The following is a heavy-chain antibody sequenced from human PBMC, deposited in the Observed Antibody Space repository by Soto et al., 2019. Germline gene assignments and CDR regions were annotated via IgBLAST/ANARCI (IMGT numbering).Heavy chain of an antibody. CDR1: GFPCSTDC. CDR2: IWYDGSNK. CDR3: ARRLLLLEIYYSDGMDV. V-gene: IGHV3-33*01. D-gene: IGHD2-15*01. Sequence: GGYLGVACAASGFPCSTDCLHGVGQAPGKGLEWVAVIWYDGSNKYYADSVKGRFTISRDNYKNTLYLQMNSLRAEDTAVYYCARRLLLLEIYYSDGMDVWCKWT. J-gene: IGHJ6*04.